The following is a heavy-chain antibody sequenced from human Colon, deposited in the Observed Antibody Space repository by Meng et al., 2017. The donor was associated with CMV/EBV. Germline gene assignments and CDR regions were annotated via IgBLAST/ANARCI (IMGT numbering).Heavy chain of an antibody. D-gene: IGHD5-18*01. Sequence: SGPTLVKPPETLTLTCTVSGFSLYNARMGVSWIRQPPGKALEWLAHIFSNDEKYFSASLRNRLTISKDTSKSQVVLTMTNVDPVDTGTYYCARKGGYSYGAPFDFWGQGTQVTVSS. CDR2: IFSNDEK. V-gene: IGHV2-26*01. CDR1: GFSLYNARMG. J-gene: IGHJ4*02. CDR3: ARKGGYSYGAPFDF.